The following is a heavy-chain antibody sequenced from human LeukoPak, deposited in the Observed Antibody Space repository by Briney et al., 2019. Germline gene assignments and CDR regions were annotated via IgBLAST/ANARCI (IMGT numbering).Heavy chain of an antibody. CDR1: GGSISSGGYY. CDR3: ARESSGSFFPHYYYGLDV. V-gene: IGHV4-31*03. D-gene: IGHD1-26*01. Sequence: SETLSLTCTVSGGSISSGGYYWSWIRQHPGKGLEWIGYIYYSGSTYYNPSLKSRVTISVDTSKNQFSLKLSSVTAADTAVYYCARESSGSFFPHYYYGLDVWGQGTTVTVPS. CDR2: IYYSGST. J-gene: IGHJ6*02.